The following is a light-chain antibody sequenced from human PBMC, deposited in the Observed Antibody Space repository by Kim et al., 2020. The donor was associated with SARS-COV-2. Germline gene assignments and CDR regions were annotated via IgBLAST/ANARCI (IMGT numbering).Light chain of an antibody. CDR2: QDI. V-gene: IGLV3-1*01. CDR1: KLGDKH. J-gene: IGLJ3*02. Sequence: SYELTQPPSVSVSPGQTASITCSGHKLGDKHAYWYQQKPGQSPVLVIYQDIKRPSGIPERFSGSNSGNTVTLTISGTQSMDEADYYCPAWDSSTAVFGGGTQLTVL. CDR3: PAWDSSTAV.